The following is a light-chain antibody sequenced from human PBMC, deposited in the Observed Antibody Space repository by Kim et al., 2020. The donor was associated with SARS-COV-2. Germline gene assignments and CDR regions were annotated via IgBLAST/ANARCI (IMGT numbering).Light chain of an antibody. CDR3: QQYNDWPPHT. J-gene: IGKJ4*01. V-gene: IGKV3-15*01. Sequence: VSSGERATLSCRASQSVNDNLAWYQQRPGQAPRLLIYGASTRATGVPARFSGSGSGTDFTLTISSLQSEDFALYYCQQYNDWPPHTFGGGTKVDIK. CDR1: QSVNDN. CDR2: GAS.